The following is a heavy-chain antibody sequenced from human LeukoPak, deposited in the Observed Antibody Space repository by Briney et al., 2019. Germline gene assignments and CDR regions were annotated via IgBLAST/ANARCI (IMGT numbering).Heavy chain of an antibody. CDR3: ASLIDGSHDY. CDR2: IYHSGST. V-gene: IGHV4-38-2*01. CDR1: GYSISSGYY. D-gene: IGHD5-24*01. Sequence: QPSETLSLTCAVSGYSISSGYYWGWIRQPPGKGLEWIGSIYHSGSTYYNPSLKSRVTISVDTSKNQFSLKLSSVTAADTAVYYCASLIDGSHDYWGQGTLVTVSS. J-gene: IGHJ4*02.